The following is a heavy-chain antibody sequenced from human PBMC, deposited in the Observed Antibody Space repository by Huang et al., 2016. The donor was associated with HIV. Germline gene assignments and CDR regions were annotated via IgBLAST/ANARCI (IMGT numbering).Heavy chain of an antibody. CDR3: ARSEPSRYYFDY. CDR1: GFTFSNYA. J-gene: IGHJ4*02. Sequence: GVVQPGPSLRLSCAASGFTFSNYAMNWVRQAPGKGLEWVAVISNEGSTKYYADSVKGRFTISRDNSKNTVYLQMNSLRAEDTAVYYCARSEPSRYYFDYWGQGTLVTVSS. V-gene: IGHV3-30-3*01. CDR2: ISNEGSTK.